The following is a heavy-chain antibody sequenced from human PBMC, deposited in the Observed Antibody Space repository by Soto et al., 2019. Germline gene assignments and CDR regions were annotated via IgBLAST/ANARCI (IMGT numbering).Heavy chain of an antibody. CDR1: GGSISGYY. CDR2: IYYSGST. CDR3: ARDDLGYCSGGRCPTI. Sequence: QVQLQESGPGLVKPSETLSLTCTVSGGSISGYYWSWIRQPPGKGLEWIGYIYYSGSTNYNPSLKSRVTISVDSSKNHFSLQLSSVPAADTAVYYCARDDLGYCSGGRCPTIWGQGTMVTVSS. V-gene: IGHV4-59*01. J-gene: IGHJ3*02. D-gene: IGHD2-15*01.